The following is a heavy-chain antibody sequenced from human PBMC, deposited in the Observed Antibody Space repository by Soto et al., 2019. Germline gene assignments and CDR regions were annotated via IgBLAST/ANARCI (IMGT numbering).Heavy chain of an antibody. J-gene: IGHJ4*02. CDR1: GFTFSSYW. D-gene: IGHD5-12*01. CDR3: ARDSRASWTEFDY. V-gene: IGHV3-7*01. CDR2: IKQDGSEK. Sequence: GGSLRLSCAASGFTFSSYWMSWVRQAPGKGLEWVANIKQDGSEKYYVDSVKGRFTISRDNAKNSLYLQMNSLRAEDTAVYYCARDSRASWTEFDYWGQGTLVTVSS.